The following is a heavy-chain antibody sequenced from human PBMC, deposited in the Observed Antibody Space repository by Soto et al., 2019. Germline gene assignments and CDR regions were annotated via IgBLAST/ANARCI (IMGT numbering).Heavy chain of an antibody. Sequence: PGESLKISCKGSGYSFTSYWISWVRQMPGKGLEWMGRIDPSDSYTNYSPSFQGHVTISADKSISTAYLQWSSLKASDTAMYYCARRRSWSDHNFDYWGQGTLVTVSS. CDR2: IDPSDSYT. V-gene: IGHV5-10-1*01. CDR1: GYSFTSYW. D-gene: IGHD2-15*01. J-gene: IGHJ4*02. CDR3: ARRRSWSDHNFDY.